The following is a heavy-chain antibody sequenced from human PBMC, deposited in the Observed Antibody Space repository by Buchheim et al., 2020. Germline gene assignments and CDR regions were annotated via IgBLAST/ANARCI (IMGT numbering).Heavy chain of an antibody. CDR1: GLPFITPI. CDR2: MSSDGFSK. Sequence: LVESGGGVVQPGRSLSLSCAVSGLPFITPILPWFRQAPGKGLDWVSAMSSDGFSKYSVISVKGRFTISRDDSKNTVYLQMESLRPEDTAVYYCARAQYTSGRAGIFVFWGQGTL. J-gene: IGHJ4*02. V-gene: IGHV3-30*04. D-gene: IGHD6-19*01. CDR3: ARAQYTSGRAGIFVF.